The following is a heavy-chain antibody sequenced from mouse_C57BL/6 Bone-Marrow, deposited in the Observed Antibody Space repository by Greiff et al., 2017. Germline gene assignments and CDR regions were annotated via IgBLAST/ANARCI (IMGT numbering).Heavy chain of an antibody. CDR1: GYSITSDYA. V-gene: IGHV3-2*02. CDR2: ISYSGST. D-gene: IGHD2-2*01. CDR3: ARWGGYYYAMDY. Sequence: DVKLQESGPGLVKPSQSLSLTCTVTGYSITSDYAWNWLRQFPGNKLEWMGYISYSGSTSYNPSLKSRISITRDTSKNQFFLQLNSVTTEDTATYYCARWGGYYYAMDYWGQGTSVTVSA. J-gene: IGHJ4*01.